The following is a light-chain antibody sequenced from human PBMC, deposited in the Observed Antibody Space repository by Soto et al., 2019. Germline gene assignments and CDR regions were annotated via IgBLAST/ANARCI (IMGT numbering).Light chain of an antibody. CDR3: SSYTSTSTPCV. Sequence: QSALTQPASVSGSPGQSITMSCTGTSSDFGGYNYVSWYQLHPGKAPKLIIYEVSHRPSGASNHFSGYKSGNTASLTISGLQAEDEADYYCSSYTSTSTPCVFGTGTKVTVL. CDR2: EVS. CDR1: SSDFGGYNY. V-gene: IGLV2-14*01. J-gene: IGLJ1*01.